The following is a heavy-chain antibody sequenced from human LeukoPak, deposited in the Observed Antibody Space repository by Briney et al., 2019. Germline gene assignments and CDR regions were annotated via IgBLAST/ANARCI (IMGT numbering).Heavy chain of an antibody. J-gene: IGHJ4*02. V-gene: IGHV3-48*01. CDR3: VRDGVYFYDTGGYSDPPFYFDL. D-gene: IGHD3-22*01. Sequence: PGGSLRLSCAASGFTFSSYSMNWVRQAPGKGLEWVSYISSSSSTIYYADSVKGRFTISRDNAKNSLYLQMNSLRAEDTAVYYCVRDGVYFYDTGGYSDPPFYFDLWGQGALVTVSS. CDR1: GFTFSSYS. CDR2: ISSSSSTI.